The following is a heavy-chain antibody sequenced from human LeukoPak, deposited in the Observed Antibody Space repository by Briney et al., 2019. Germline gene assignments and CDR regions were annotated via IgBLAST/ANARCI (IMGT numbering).Heavy chain of an antibody. CDR1: GFTFTYAW. Sequence: GGSLRLSCAASGFTFTYAWMSWVRQAPGKGLEWVARTTSKKDGEIRDYGAPVKGRFTISRDDSKKTLYLQMNSLKGEDTAVYYCTTGIQSNDAFDLWGQGTVVTVPS. J-gene: IGHJ3*01. V-gene: IGHV3-15*01. CDR3: TTGIQSNDAFDL. D-gene: IGHD5/OR15-5a*01. CDR2: TTSKKDGEIR.